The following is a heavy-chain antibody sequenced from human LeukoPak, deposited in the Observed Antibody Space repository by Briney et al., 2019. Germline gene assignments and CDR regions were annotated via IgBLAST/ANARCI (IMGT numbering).Heavy chain of an antibody. CDR3: ARLRIAVAVYYFDY. V-gene: IGHV4-39*01. Sequence: SETLSLTCTVSGGSISSSSYYWGWIRQPPGKGLEWIGSIYYSGSTYYNPSLKSRVTISVDTSKNRFSLKLSSVTAADTAVYYCARLRIAVAVYYFDYWGQGTLVTVSS. J-gene: IGHJ4*02. D-gene: IGHD6-19*01. CDR1: GGSISSSSYY. CDR2: IYYSGST.